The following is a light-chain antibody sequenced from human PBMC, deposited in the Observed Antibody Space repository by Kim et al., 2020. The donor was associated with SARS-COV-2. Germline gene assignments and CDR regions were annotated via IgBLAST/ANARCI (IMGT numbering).Light chain of an antibody. CDR3: QQSYSTPWLS. CDR2: AAS. CDR1: QSIGTR. Sequence: IQMTQSPSSLAASVGDTITIACRASQSIGTRLNWYQQRQGKAPKLLIYAASSLHSGVPSRFSGTGSGTDFTLTISSLQPEDFATYFCQQSYSTPWLSFGGGTKVDI. J-gene: IGKJ4*01. V-gene: IGKV1-39*01.